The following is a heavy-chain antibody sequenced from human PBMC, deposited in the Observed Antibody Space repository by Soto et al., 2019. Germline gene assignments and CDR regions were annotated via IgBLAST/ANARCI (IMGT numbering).Heavy chain of an antibody. CDR3: ARLIRAAAGFDY. J-gene: IGHJ4*02. D-gene: IGHD6-13*01. CDR2: INHSGST. Sequence: QVQLQQWGAGLLKPSETLSLTCAVYGGSFSGYYWSWIRQPPGKGLEWIGEINHSGSTNYNPSLKSRVTISVDTSKNQFSLKLSSVTAADTAVYYCARLIRAAAGFDYWGQGTLVTVSS. CDR1: GGSFSGYY. V-gene: IGHV4-34*01.